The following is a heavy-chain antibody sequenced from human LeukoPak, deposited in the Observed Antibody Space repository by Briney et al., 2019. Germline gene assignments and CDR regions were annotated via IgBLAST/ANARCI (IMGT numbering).Heavy chain of an antibody. D-gene: IGHD6-19*01. CDR3: ANAYGSGLDY. V-gene: IGHV3-9*01. Sequence: GRSLRLSCAASGFTFDDYAMHWVRQAPGKGLEWVSGISWNSGSIGYADSVKGRFTISRDNAKNSLYLQMNSLRAEDTALYYCANAYGSGLDYWGQGTLVTVSS. J-gene: IGHJ4*02. CDR2: ISWNSGSI. CDR1: GFTFDDYA.